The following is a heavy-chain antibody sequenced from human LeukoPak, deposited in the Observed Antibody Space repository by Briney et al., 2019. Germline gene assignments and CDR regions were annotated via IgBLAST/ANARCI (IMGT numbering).Heavy chain of an antibody. Sequence: PGGSLRLSRAASGFTLSSYEMNWVRQAPGKGLEWVSYISSSSSYIYYADSVKGRFTISRDNAKNSLYLQMNSLRAEDTAVYYCATVVAAIGGSQIAWGQGTLVTVSS. CDR1: GFTLSSYE. CDR3: ATVVAAIGGSQIA. J-gene: IGHJ4*02. D-gene: IGHD2-15*01. V-gene: IGHV3-21*05. CDR2: ISSSSSYI.